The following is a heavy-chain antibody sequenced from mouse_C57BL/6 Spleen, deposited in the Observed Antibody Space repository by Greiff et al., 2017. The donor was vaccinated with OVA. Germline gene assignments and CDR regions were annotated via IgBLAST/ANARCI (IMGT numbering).Heavy chain of an antibody. Sequence: VQLVESGPELVKPGASVKLSCKASGYAFSSSWMNWVKQRPGKGLEWIGRIYPGDGDTNYTGKFKGKATLTADKSSSTAYMQLSSLTSEDSAVYFCAREEILLRFDYWGQGTTLTVAS. CDR1: GYAFSSSW. CDR2: IYPGDGDT. V-gene: IGHV1-82*01. CDR3: AREEILLRFDY. J-gene: IGHJ2*01. D-gene: IGHD1-1*01.